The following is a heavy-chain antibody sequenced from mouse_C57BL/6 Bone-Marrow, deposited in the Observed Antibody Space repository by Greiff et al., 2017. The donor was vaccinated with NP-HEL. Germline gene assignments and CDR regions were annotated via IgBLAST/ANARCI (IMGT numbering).Heavy chain of an antibody. J-gene: IGHJ4*01. D-gene: IGHD1-1*01. V-gene: IGHV5-4*01. CDR3: AREDYGSSYAMDY. Sequence: EVKLVESGGGLVQPGGSLSLSCAASGFTFSSYAMSWVRQTPEKRLEWVATISDGGSYTYYPDNVKGRFTISRDNAKNNLYLQMSHLKSEDTAMYYCAREDYGSSYAMDYWGQGTSVTVSS. CDR2: ISDGGSYT. CDR1: GFTFSSYA.